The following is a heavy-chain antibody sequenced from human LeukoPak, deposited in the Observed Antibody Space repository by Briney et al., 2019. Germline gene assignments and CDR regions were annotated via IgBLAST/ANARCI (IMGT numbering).Heavy chain of an antibody. CDR1: GFSFTTKNG. J-gene: IGHJ4*02. CDR3: ARDLHWESCDRSTCPGLYYFDY. V-gene: IGHV1-18*01. D-gene: IGHD3-16*01. Sequence: GASVKVSCKASGFSFTTKNGISWVRQAPGQGFEWMGWIKGTNDNTNYAQKFQGRVTMTTDTSTSTAYMELRSLRSDDTAVYYCARDLHWESCDRSTCPGLYYFDYWGQGTLVTVSP. CDR2: IKGTNDNT.